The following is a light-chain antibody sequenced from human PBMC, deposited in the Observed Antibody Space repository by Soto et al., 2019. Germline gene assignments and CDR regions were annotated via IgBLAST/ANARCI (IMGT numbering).Light chain of an antibody. V-gene: IGLV2-11*01. CDR1: SSGVGGYNY. CDR3: CSYAGSYSVA. Sequence: QSALTQPRSVSRSPGQSVTISCTGTSSGVGGYNYVSWYQQHPGKAPKLMIYDVSKRPSGVPDRFSGSKSGNTASLTISGLQAEDEPDYYCCSYAGSYSVAFGGGTKVTVL. J-gene: IGLJ2*01. CDR2: DVS.